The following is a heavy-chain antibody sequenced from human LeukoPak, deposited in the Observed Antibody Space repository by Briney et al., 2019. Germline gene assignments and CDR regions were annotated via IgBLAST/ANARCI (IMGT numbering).Heavy chain of an antibody. V-gene: IGHV3-30-3*01. J-gene: IGHJ2*01. CDR3: AREGGGYYDTLTGYYGRGHDL. D-gene: IGHD3-9*01. CDR2: ISYDGSNK. CDR1: GFTFSSYA. Sequence: PGGSLRLSCAASGFTFSSYAMHWVRQAPGKGLEWVAVISYDGSNKYYADSVKGRFTISRDNSKNTLYLQMNSLRAEDTAVYYCAREGGGYYDTLTGYYGRGHDLWGRGTLVTVSS.